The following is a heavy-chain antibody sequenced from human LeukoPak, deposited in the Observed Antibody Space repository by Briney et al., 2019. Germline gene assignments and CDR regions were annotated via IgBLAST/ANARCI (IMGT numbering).Heavy chain of an antibody. Sequence: ASVKVFCKASGYTFISHDINWVRQATGQGLEWMGWMNPYSGYSGSAQKFQGRVTMTRDTSISTAYLELGNLKSEDTAIYYCARVKDNGGDSWGQGTLVTVSS. CDR2: MNPYSGYS. CDR1: GYTFISHD. V-gene: IGHV1-8*01. D-gene: IGHD2-8*01. CDR3: ARVKDNGGDS. J-gene: IGHJ4*02.